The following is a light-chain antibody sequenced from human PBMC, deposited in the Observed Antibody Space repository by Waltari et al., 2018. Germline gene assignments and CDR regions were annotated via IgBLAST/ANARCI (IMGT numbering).Light chain of an antibody. CDR3: QQRSAWPGT. V-gene: IGKV3-11*01. J-gene: IGKJ2*02. CDR1: QSGYNY. Sequence: EIVLTQSPATLSLSPGERATLSCRASQSGYNYLVWYQQKPGQAPRLLIYDTSNRATGIPARFSGSGSGTDFTLTISSLEPEDFAVYYCQQRSAWPGTFGQGTKLDIK. CDR2: DTS.